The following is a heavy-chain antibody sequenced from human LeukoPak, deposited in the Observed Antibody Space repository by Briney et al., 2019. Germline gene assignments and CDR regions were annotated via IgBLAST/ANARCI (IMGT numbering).Heavy chain of an antibody. J-gene: IGHJ4*02. CDR1: GFTFSTYA. V-gene: IGHV3-23*01. CDR2: ISGTGGST. D-gene: IGHD2-15*01. Sequence: PGGSLRLSCAASGFTFSTYAMTWVRQAPGKGLEWVSLISGTGGSTYYADSVKGRFTISRDNSKNTLYLQMNSLRAEDTAVYYCAKESWYEDHYFDYWGQGTLVTVSS. CDR3: AKESWYEDHYFDY.